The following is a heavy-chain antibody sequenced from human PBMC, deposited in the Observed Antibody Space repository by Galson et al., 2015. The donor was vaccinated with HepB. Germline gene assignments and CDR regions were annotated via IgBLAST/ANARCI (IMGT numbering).Heavy chain of an antibody. CDR3: TRQRADYYGSGKTYYGMDV. V-gene: IGHV3-33*08. CDR2: IWFDGTYK. D-gene: IGHD3-10*01. Sequence: SLRLSCAASGFTFSSYAMHWVRQAPGKGLEWVALIWFDGTYKYYADSVKGRFTISRDNSESTLFLQMSSLRAEDTAVYYCTRQRADYYGSGKTYYGMDVWGQGTTVTVSS. J-gene: IGHJ6*02. CDR1: GFTFSSYA.